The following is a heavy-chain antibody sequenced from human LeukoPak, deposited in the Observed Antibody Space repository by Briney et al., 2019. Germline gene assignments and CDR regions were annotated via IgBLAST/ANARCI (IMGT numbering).Heavy chain of an antibody. Sequence: PGGSLRLSCAASGFTFSSYWMHWVRQAPGKGLVWVSRINSDGSSITYADPVKGRFTISRDSAKNTLYLQMNSLRVEDTAVYYCAREGRVSGYDFDCWGQGTLVTVSS. CDR1: GFTFSSYW. CDR2: INSDGSSI. CDR3: AREGRVSGYDFDC. V-gene: IGHV3-74*03. J-gene: IGHJ4*02. D-gene: IGHD5-12*01.